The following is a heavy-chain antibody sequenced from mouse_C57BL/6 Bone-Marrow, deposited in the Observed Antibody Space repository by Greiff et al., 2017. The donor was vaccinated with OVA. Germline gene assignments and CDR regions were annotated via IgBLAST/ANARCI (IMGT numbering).Heavy chain of an antibody. J-gene: IGHJ3*01. CDR3: AIPPLHYDYDGFAD. D-gene: IGHD2-4*01. Sequence: QVQLQQPGAELVKPGASVKVSCKASGYTFTSYWMHWVKQRPGQGLEWLGRIHPSDSDTNYNQKFKGKATLTVDKSSSTAYMQLSSLTSEDCAVYYCAIPPLHYDYDGFADWGQGTLVTVSA. CDR2: IHPSDSDT. CDR1: GYTFTSYW. V-gene: IGHV1-74*01.